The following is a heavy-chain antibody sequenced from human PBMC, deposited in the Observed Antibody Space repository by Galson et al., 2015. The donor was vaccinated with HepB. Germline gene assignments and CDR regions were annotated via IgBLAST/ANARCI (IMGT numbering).Heavy chain of an antibody. CDR3: ARDEVEIAAAGTYYYYGMDV. CDR2: ISSSGSTI. V-gene: IGHV3-11*01. Sequence: SLRLSCAASGFTFSDYYMSWIRQAPGKGLEWVSYISSSGSTIYYADSVKGRFTISRDNAKNSLYLQMNSLRAEDTAVYYCARDEVEIAAAGTYYYYGMDVWGQGTTVTVSS. CDR1: GFTFSDYY. D-gene: IGHD6-13*01. J-gene: IGHJ6*02.